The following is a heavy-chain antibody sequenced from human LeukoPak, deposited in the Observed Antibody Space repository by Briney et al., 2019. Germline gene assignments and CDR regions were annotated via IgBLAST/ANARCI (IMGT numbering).Heavy chain of an antibody. CDR3: ARRIWYHDILTAYNI. Sequence: SETLSLTCAVYGGSFSGYYWSWIRQPPGKGLEWIGEINHSGSTNYNPSLKSRVAISVDTSKNQFSLNLSSVTAADTAVYYCARRIWYHDILTAYNIWGQGTPVTVSS. V-gene: IGHV4-34*01. CDR2: INHSGST. D-gene: IGHD3-9*01. J-gene: IGHJ4*02. CDR1: GGSFSGYY.